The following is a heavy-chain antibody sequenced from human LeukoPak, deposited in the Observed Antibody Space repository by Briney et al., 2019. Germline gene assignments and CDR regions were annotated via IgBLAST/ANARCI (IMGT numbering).Heavy chain of an antibody. CDR2: ISAYNGNT. Sequence: ASVKVSCKASGYTFTSYGISWVRQAPGQGLEWMGCISAYNGNTNYAQKLQGKITMTTDTSTSTAYMELRSLRSDDTAVYYCATINLRGDPTRDYWGQGTLVTVSS. D-gene: IGHD4-17*01. CDR1: GYTFTSYG. CDR3: ATINLRGDPTRDY. V-gene: IGHV1-18*01. J-gene: IGHJ4*02.